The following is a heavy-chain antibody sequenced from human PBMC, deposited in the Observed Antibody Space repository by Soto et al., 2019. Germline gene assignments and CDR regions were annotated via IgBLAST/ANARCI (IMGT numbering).Heavy chain of an antibody. CDR3: AKEGLPYYYGMDV. CDR2: ISYDGSNK. CDR1: GFTFSSYG. J-gene: IGHJ6*02. Sequence: QVPLVESGGGVVQPGRSLRLSCAASGFTFSSYGMHWVRQAPGKGLEWVAVISYDGSNKYYADSVKGRFTISRDNSKNTLYLQMNSLRAEDTAVYYCAKEGLPYYYGMDVWGQGTTVTVSS. V-gene: IGHV3-30*18. D-gene: IGHD4-17*01.